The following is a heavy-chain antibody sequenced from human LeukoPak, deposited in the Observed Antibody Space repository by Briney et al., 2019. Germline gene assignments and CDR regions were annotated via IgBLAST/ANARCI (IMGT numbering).Heavy chain of an antibody. Sequence: KSSETLSLTCTVSGGSISSSSYYWGWIRQPPGKGLEWIGSIYYSGSTYYNPSLKSRVTISVDTSKNQFSLKLSSVTAADTAVYYCARLRYYYDSSGYYYPDYWGQGTLVTVSS. CDR1: GGSISSSSYY. CDR3: ARLRYYYDSSGYYYPDY. J-gene: IGHJ4*02. CDR2: IYYSGST. D-gene: IGHD3-22*01. V-gene: IGHV4-39*07.